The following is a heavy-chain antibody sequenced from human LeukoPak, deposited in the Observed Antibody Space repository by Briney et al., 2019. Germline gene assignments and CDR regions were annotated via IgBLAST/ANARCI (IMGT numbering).Heavy chain of an antibody. V-gene: IGHV3-11*06. CDR3: AREGSRGNFDY. CDR1: GFTFSDYY. J-gene: IGHJ4*02. D-gene: IGHD3-10*01. CDR2: ISSSSSYT. Sequence: GGSLRLSCAASGFTFSDYYMSWIRQAPGKGLEWVSYISSSSSYTNYADSVKGRFTISRDNAKNSLYLQMYSLRAEDTAVYYCAREGSRGNFDYWGQGTLVTVSS.